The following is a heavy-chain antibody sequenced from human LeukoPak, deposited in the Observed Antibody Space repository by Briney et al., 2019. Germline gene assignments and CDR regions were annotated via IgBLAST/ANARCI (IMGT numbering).Heavy chain of an antibody. J-gene: IGHJ5*02. CDR2: ISGGSGTI. Sequence: LSLTCAVSGGSFNGYYWSWIRQAPGKGLEWVSYISGGSGTIYYADSVKGRFTISRDNAKNSLYLQMNSLRDEDTAVYYCARDERFGDAGSWGQGTLVTVSS. D-gene: IGHD3-10*01. CDR1: GGSFNGYY. CDR3: ARDERFGDAGS. V-gene: IGHV3-11*04.